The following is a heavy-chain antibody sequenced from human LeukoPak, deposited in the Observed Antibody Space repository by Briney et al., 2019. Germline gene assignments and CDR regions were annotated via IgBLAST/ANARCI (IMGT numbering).Heavy chain of an antibody. Sequence: KPSETLSLTCTVSGGSISSRNYYWGWIRQSPGKGLEWIGSIYYSGNTYYNPSLKSRATISLDTSKNQISLKLSSVTAADTAMYYCALGYTSGWYYFDLWGRGTLVTVSS. V-gene: IGHV4-39*01. CDR1: GGSISSRNYY. J-gene: IGHJ2*01. CDR3: ALGYTSGWYYFDL. D-gene: IGHD6-19*01. CDR2: IYYSGNT.